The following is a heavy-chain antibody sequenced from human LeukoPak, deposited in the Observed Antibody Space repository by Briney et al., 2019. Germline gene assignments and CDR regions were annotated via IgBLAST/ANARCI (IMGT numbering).Heavy chain of an antibody. Sequence: PGGSLRLSCAASGFTFSSHWMTWVRQAPGKGLEWVANIKEDGTRKNYMDSVKGRFTISRDNAANSLYLQMNNLRDEDTAVYYCARRDPFDYWGRGTMVTVSS. CDR3: ARRDPFDY. CDR2: IKEDGTRK. CDR1: GFTFSSHW. J-gene: IGHJ4*02. V-gene: IGHV3-7*01.